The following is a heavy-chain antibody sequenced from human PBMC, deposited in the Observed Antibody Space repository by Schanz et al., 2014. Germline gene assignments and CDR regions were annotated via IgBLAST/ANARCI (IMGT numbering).Heavy chain of an antibody. Sequence: EVQLLESGGGLVRPGGSLRLSCAASGFTVSSNHMSWVRQAPGKGLEWVSVIYSGIGAYYADSVKDRFTVSRDNSKNTVYLQMNRLRAEDTAVYYCAKDSTHIDIVLVPTAIDYWGQGTLVTVSS. J-gene: IGHJ4*02. CDR3: AKDSTHIDIVLVPTAIDY. D-gene: IGHD2-2*01. CDR1: GFTVSSNH. V-gene: IGHV3-66*01. CDR2: IYSGIGA.